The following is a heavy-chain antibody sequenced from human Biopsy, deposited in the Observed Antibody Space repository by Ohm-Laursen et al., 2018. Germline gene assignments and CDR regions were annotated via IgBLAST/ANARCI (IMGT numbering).Heavy chain of an antibody. J-gene: IGHJ4*02. CDR2: MTPKTGKT. D-gene: IGHD5-12*01. CDR1: GYTFTDYD. Sequence: GASVKVSCKASGYTFTDYDINWMRQASGQGLEWVGWMTPKTGKTGYTQKLQGRLTMTRDTSTSTAYMELSSLRSEDTAIYYCARGGYDYDYWGQGTLVTVSS. CDR3: ARGGYDYDY. V-gene: IGHV1-8*01.